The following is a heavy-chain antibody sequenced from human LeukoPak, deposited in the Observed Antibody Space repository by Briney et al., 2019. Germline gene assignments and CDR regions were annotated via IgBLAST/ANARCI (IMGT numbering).Heavy chain of an antibody. CDR2: IYPGDSDT. Sequence: GESLKISCKASGYSFTSCWIGWVRQMPGKGLEWMGIIYPGDSDTRYSPSFQGQVTISADKSISTAYLQWSSLKASDTAMYYCARLGHSGYEVFDFWGQGTLVTVSS. CDR1: GYSFTSCW. J-gene: IGHJ4*02. V-gene: IGHV5-51*01. CDR3: ARLGHSGYEVFDF. D-gene: IGHD5-12*01.